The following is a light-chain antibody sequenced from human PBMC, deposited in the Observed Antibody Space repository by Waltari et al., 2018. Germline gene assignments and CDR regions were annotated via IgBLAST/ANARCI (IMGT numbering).Light chain of an antibody. CDR1: SSDVGKYKF. CDR2: DVN. J-gene: IGLJ2*01. V-gene: IGLV2-8*01. Sequence: QSALTQPPSASGSSGQSVTISCTGTSSDVGKYKFVTWYQQHHGKAPNLMMYDVNKRPSGVPDRFSGSKSGNTASLIVSGLQAEDEADYFCCSYSGGNTLLFGGGTKLTVL. CDR3: CSYSGGNTLL.